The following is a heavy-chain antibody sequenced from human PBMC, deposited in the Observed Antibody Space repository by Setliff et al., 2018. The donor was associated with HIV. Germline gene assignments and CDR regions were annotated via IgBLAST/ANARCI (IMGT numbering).Heavy chain of an antibody. CDR1: GHTLTELS. CDR3: ARDPAPSSSASYFQH. Sequence: RASVMVSCKVSGHTLTELSMHWVRQAPGKGLEWMGGFDPEKSEKIYAQKLQGRVTMTEDTSTDTVYMELSSLRSEDTAVYYCARDPAPSSSASYFQHWGQGTPVTVSS. D-gene: IGHD6-6*01. J-gene: IGHJ1*01. CDR2: FDPEKSEK. V-gene: IGHV1-24*01.